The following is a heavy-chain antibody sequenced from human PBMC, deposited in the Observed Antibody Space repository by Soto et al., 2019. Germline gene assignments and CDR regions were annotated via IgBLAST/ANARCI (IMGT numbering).Heavy chain of an antibody. D-gene: IGHD3-10*01. Sequence: EVQLVESGGGLVQPGRSLRLSCAASGFTFDDYAMHWVRQAPGKGLEWVSGISWNSGSIGYVDSVKGRFTISRDNAKNSLYLQMNSLRAEDTALYYCAKDLKAGVVRGAIDAFDIWGQGTMVTVSS. V-gene: IGHV3-9*01. J-gene: IGHJ3*02. CDR2: ISWNSGSI. CDR3: AKDLKAGVVRGAIDAFDI. CDR1: GFTFDDYA.